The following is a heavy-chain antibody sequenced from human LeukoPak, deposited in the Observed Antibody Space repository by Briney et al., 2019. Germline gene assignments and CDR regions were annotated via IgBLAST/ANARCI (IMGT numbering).Heavy chain of an antibody. D-gene: IGHD5-24*01. CDR1: GFIFSNYW. J-gene: IGHJ4*02. CDR3: TRVGYIDEGIDY. Sequence: GGSLRLSCAASGFIFSNYWMSWVRQAPGKGLEWVANIKQDGSKKSYVDSVKGRFTISRDNAKNSLYLQMNSLRAEDTAIYYCTRVGYIDEGIDYWGQGTLVTVSS. V-gene: IGHV3-7*04. CDR2: IKQDGSKK.